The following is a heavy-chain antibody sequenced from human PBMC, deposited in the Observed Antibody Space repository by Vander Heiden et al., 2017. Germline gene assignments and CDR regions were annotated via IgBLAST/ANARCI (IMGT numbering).Heavy chain of an antibody. CDR2: IEQGGSEK. J-gene: IGHJ5*02. V-gene: IGHV3-7*01. CDR3: ARGYYGGDGAP. D-gene: IGHD2-21*02. CDR1: GFTFSSYW. Sequence: EVQLVESGGGLVQPGGSLRLSCAASGFTFSSYWMSWVRQTPGKGLEWVAKIEQGGSEKYYVDSVKGRFTISRDNAKNSMYLEMNSLRAEDTAVYYCARGYYGGDGAPWGQGTLVTVSS.